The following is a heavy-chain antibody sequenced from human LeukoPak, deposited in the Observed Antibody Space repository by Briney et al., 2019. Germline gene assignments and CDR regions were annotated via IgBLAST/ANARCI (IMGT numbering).Heavy chain of an antibody. D-gene: IGHD3-22*01. CDR1: GFTFSNYW. Sequence: GGSLRLSCAASGFTFSNYWMSWVRQAPGKGLEWVANIKQDGSEKYYVDSVKGRFTISRDNAKNSLYLQVNSLRAEDTAVYYCARVYYDSSGPLFDYWGQGTLVTVSS. V-gene: IGHV3-7*03. CDR2: IKQDGSEK. J-gene: IGHJ4*02. CDR3: ARVYYDSSGPLFDY.